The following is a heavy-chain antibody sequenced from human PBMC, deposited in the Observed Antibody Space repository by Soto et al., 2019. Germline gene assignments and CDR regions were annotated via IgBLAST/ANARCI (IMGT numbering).Heavy chain of an antibody. CDR3: ARNLREGTIFFDY. D-gene: IGHD1-7*01. CDR1: GDYITNRDYY. J-gene: IGHJ4*02. Sequence: SETLSLTCSVSGDYITNRDYYWSCIRQPPGKGLEWIGYIYYSGSTHYSPSLKSQVTISVDSSKNQFSLKLSSVTAADTAIYYCARNLREGTIFFDYWGLGTLVTVSS. V-gene: IGHV4-30-4*08. CDR2: IYYSGST.